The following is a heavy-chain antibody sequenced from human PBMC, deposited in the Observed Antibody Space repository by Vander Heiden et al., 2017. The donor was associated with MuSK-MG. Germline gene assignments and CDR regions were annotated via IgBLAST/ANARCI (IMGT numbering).Heavy chain of an antibody. CDR3: ARESAFYYDSSGYSGRGDAFDI. J-gene: IGHJ3*02. D-gene: IGHD3-22*01. CDR2: IYHSGST. V-gene: IGHV4-4*02. Sequence: GLVKPSGTLSLTCAVSGGSISSSNWWSWVRQPPGKGLEWIGEIYHSGSTNYNPSLKSRVTISVDKSKNQFSLKLSSVTAADTAVYYCARESAFYYDSSGYSGRGDAFDIWGQGTMVTVSS. CDR1: GGSISSSNW.